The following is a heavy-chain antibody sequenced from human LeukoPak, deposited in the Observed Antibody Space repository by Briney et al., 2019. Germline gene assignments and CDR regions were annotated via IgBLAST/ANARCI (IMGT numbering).Heavy chain of an antibody. Sequence: PSETLSLTCTVSGGSISSYYWSWIRQPPGKGLEWIGYIYYSGGTNYNPSLKSRVTISVDTSKNQFSLKLSSVTAADTAVYYCAHEVDTAMVTWGQGTLVTVSS. CDR3: AHEVDTAMVT. V-gene: IGHV4-59*08. J-gene: IGHJ4*02. CDR1: GGSISSYY. D-gene: IGHD5-18*01. CDR2: IYYSGGT.